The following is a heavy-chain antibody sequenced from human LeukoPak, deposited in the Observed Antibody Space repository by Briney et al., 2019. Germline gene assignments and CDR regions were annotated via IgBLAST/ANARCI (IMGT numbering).Heavy chain of an antibody. D-gene: IGHD2-21*02. V-gene: IGHV1-24*01. J-gene: IGHJ4*02. CDR1: GYTLTELS. Sequence: ASVKVSCKVSGYTLTELSMHWVRQAPGKGLEWMGGFDPEDGETIYAQKSQGSVTMTEDTSTDTAYMELSSLRSEDTAVYYCATCVGGDCFLFDYWGQGTLVTVSS. CDR2: FDPEDGET. CDR3: ATCVGGDCFLFDY.